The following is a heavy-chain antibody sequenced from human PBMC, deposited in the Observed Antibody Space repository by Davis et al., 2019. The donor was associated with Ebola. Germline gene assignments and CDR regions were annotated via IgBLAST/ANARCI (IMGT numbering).Heavy chain of an antibody. D-gene: IGHD1-14*01. Sequence: PGGSLGPSCEAPGFNFDKSWMTWVRQAPGKGLEWVANMKEDGSKINYVDSVKGRFTIPRDNAKKSLYLGRSSVRVDDTAVYYCATDNWEPALWGQGTLVTVSS. CDR3: ATDNWEPAL. CDR1: GFNFDKSW. CDR2: MKEDGSKI. V-gene: IGHV3-7*01. J-gene: IGHJ4*02.